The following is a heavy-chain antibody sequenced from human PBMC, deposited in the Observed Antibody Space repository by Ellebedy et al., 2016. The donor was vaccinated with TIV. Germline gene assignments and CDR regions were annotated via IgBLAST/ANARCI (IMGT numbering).Heavy chain of an antibody. D-gene: IGHD3-10*01. J-gene: IGHJ4*02. CDR1: GGSISSYY. CDR3: ARGTELDY. V-gene: IGHV4-4*07. Sequence: MPSETLSLTCTVSGGSISSYYWSWIRQPAGKGLEWIGRIYNSGANYNPSLKSRVTMSVDTCKNQFSLTLTSVTAADTAVYYCARGTELDYWGQGTLVTVSS. CDR2: IYNSGA.